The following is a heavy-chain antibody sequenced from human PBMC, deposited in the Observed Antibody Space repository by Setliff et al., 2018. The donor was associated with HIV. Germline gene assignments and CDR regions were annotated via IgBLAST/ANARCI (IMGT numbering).Heavy chain of an antibody. CDR3: AREEYHDFWSGFSN. D-gene: IGHD3-3*01. CDR1: GYTFTGHY. V-gene: IGHV1-3*01. CDR2: INVGNGNT. J-gene: IGHJ4*02. Sequence: ASVKVSCKASGYTFTGHYLHWVRQAPGQGLEWMGWINVGNGNTKYSQKFQGSVTITRDTSASTAYMELISLRSEDTAVYYCAREEYHDFWSGFSNWGQGTLVTVSS.